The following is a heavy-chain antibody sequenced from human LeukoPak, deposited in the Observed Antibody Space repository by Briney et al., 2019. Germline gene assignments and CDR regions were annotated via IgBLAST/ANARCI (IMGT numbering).Heavy chain of an antibody. CDR2: LSPDVSST. D-gene: IGHD5-24*01. CDR3: TRMSREAPGLPDL. V-gene: IGHV3-74*01. Sequence: VGSLRLSCAASGFSFSGYCMQWGREGPGEGLWWGSRLSPDVSSTTSADSVKGRFNISRDNATNTLYLQIGSLRADDTAVYYCTRMSREAPGLPDLWGQGTLVTVSS. CDR1: GFSFSGYC. J-gene: IGHJ5*02.